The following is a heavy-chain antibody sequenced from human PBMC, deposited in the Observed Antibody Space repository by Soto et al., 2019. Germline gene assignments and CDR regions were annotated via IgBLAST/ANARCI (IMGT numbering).Heavy chain of an antibody. CDR3: ARDLPDSYAHYYGMDV. D-gene: IGHD5-18*01. CDR1: GGSISSGDYY. J-gene: IGHJ6*02. CDR2: IYYSGST. Sequence: SETLCLSCTVAGGSISSGDYYRSWIRQPPGKGLEWIGYIYYSGSTYYNPSLKSRVTISVDTSKNQFSLKLSSVTAADTAVYYCARDLPDSYAHYYGMDVWGQGTTVTVSS. V-gene: IGHV4-30-4*08.